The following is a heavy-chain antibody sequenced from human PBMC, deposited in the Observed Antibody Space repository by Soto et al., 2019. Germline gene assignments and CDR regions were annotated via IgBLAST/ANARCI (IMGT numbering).Heavy chain of an antibody. V-gene: IGHV3-21*01. CDR2: ISSSSSYI. CDR3: ARSPTPTWFEP. J-gene: IGHJ5*02. Sequence: EVQLVESGGGLVKPGGSLRLSCAASGFTFSSYSMNWVRQAPGKGLEWVSSISSSSSYIYYADSVKGRFTISRDNAKNSLYLKMNRLRVEDTAVYYWARSPTPTWFEPWGPGTLVPVSS. CDR1: GFTFSSYS.